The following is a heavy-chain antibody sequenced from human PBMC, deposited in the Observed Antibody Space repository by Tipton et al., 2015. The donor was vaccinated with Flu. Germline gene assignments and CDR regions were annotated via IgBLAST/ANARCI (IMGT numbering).Heavy chain of an antibody. CDR1: GYSIRSSNYY. CDR2: IHRSGST. D-gene: IGHD4-11*01. V-gene: IGHV4-38-2*01. J-gene: IGHJ5*02. CDR3: ARRDYSNYVSEPKNWFDP. Sequence: TLSLTCAVSGYSIRSSNYYWGWIRQPPGKGLEWIGNIHRSGSTYHNPSLKNRVTISVDASKNQFSLTLSSVTAADTAVYYCARRDYSNYVSEPKNWFDPWGQGTLVTVSS.